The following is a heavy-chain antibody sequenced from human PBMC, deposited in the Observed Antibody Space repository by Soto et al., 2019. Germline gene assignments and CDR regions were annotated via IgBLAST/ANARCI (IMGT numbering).Heavy chain of an antibody. Sequence: EVQLVESGGGLVKPGGSLRLSCAASGFTFSSYSMNWVRQAPGKGLEWVSSISSSSSYIYYADSVKSRFTISRDNAKHSLYLQMNSLRAEDTAVYYCARGGYYDSSGYLSHWGQGTLVTVSS. CDR1: GFTFSSYS. V-gene: IGHV3-21*01. CDR3: ARGGYYDSSGYLSH. D-gene: IGHD3-22*01. J-gene: IGHJ4*02. CDR2: ISSSSSYI.